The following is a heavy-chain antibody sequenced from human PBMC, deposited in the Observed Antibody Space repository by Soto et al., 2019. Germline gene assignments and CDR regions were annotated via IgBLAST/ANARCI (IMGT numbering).Heavy chain of an antibody. Sequence: QLQLVQTGAEVKKPGAASNVSCKATGYTFTSHGISWVPQAPGQGLEWMGWISAYNGNTNYAQKLQGRVTMTTDTSTSTAYMELRSLRSDDTAVYYCAREGPPVLDWGQGTLVTVSS. CDR3: AREGPPVLD. CDR2: ISAYNGNT. J-gene: IGHJ4*02. CDR1: GYTFTSHG. V-gene: IGHV1-18*01.